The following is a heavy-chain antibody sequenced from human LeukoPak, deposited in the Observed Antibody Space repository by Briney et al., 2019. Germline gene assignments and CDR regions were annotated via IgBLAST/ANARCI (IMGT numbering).Heavy chain of an antibody. Sequence: SETLSLTCTVSGGSISYYYWSWIRQPPGKGLEWIGYIYYSGSTTYNPSLKSRVTISVDTSKNQFSLKLSSVTAADTAVYFCARGPYSYDSSGAFDIWGQGTMVTVSS. D-gene: IGHD3-22*01. CDR3: ARGPYSYDSSGAFDI. J-gene: IGHJ3*02. CDR1: GGSISYYY. V-gene: IGHV4-59*08. CDR2: IYYSGST.